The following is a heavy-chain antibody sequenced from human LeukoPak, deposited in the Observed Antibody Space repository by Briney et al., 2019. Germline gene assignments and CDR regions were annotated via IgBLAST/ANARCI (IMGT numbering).Heavy chain of an antibody. CDR2: IKHDGSEI. CDR3: ARYSGSYYYPPAWDL. Sequence: GGSLRLSCEASGFTFSTSWMSWVRQAPGKGLEWVANIKHDGSEIYYVDSVKGRFTISRDNSKNTLYLQMDSLRADDTAVYYCARYSGSYYYPPAWDLWGQGTLVTVSS. CDR1: GFTFSTSW. J-gene: IGHJ4*02. V-gene: IGHV3-7*03. D-gene: IGHD1-26*01.